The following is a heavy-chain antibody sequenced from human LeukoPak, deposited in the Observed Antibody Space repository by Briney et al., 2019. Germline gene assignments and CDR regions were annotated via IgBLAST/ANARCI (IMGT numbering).Heavy chain of an antibody. J-gene: IGHJ6*03. CDR2: IYPGDSDT. CDR1: GYTFTTYW. CDR3: ARGFYGGYYYYYYMDV. D-gene: IGHD4/OR15-4a*01. Sequence: ASVKVSCKASGYTFTTYWIGWVRQMPGKGLEWMGIIYPGDSDTRYSPSFQGQVTISADRSISTAYLQWSSLKASDTAMYYCARGFYGGYYYYYYMDVWGKGTTVTVSS. V-gene: IGHV5-51*01.